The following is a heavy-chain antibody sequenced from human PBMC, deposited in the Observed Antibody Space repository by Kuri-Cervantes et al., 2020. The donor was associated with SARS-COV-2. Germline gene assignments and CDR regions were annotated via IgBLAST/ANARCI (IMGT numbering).Heavy chain of an antibody. Sequence: GESLKISCAASGLTFSSYGMHWVRQAPGKGLEWVAVIWYDGSNKYYADSVKGRFTISRDNSKNTLYLQMNSLRAEDTAVYYCARDRDYGGAAFDIWGQGTMVTVSS. CDR3: ARDRDYGGAAFDI. D-gene: IGHD4-23*01. J-gene: IGHJ3*02. CDR1: GLTFSSYG. CDR2: IWYDGSNK. V-gene: IGHV3-33*01.